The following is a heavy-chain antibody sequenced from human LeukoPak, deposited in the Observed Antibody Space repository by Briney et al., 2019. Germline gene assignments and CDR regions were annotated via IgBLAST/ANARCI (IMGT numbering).Heavy chain of an antibody. J-gene: IGHJ4*02. CDR1: GFTFSSYA. V-gene: IGHV3-30-3*02. CDR3: AKSTSFYLDS. CDR2: ISYDGSNK. Sequence: GRSLRLSCAASGFTFSSYAMHWVRQAPGKGLEWVAVISYDGSNKYYADSVKGRFTISRDNSKSTLYVQMNSLRAEDTAVYYCAKSTSFYLDSWGQGTLVTVSS.